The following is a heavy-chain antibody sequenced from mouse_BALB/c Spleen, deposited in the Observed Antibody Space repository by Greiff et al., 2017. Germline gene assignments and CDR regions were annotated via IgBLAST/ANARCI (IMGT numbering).Heavy chain of an antibody. Sequence: EVQLVESGGGLVQPGGSRKLSCAASGFTFSSFGMHWVRQAPEKGLEWVAYISSGSSTIYYADTVKGRFTISRDNPKNTLFLQMTSLRSEDTAMYYCARSEYGHDRDYAMDYWGQGTSVTVSS. J-gene: IGHJ4*01. CDR3: ARSEYGHDRDYAMDY. CDR2: ISSGSSTI. CDR1: GFTFSSFG. D-gene: IGHD2-2*01. V-gene: IGHV5-17*02.